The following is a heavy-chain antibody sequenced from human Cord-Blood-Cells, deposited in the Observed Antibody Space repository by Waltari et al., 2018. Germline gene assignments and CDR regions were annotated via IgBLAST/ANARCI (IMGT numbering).Heavy chain of an antibody. J-gene: IGHJ4*02. CDR1: GGSFSGYY. V-gene: IGHV4-34*01. CDR3: AMGRRYCSGGSCYLGFDY. CDR2: INHRGST. Sequence: QVQLQQWGAGLLKPSETLSLTCAVYGGSFSGYYWSWIRQPPGKGLEWIGEINHRGSTNYNPALKSRGTISVDTSKNQFSLKLSSVTAADTAVYYCAMGRRYCSGGSCYLGFDYWGQGTLVTVSS. D-gene: IGHD2-15*01.